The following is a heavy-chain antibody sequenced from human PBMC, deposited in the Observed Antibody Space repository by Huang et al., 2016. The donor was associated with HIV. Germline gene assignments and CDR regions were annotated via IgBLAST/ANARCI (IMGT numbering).Heavy chain of an antibody. CDR3: ARLPGSITMMRGVITDPY. V-gene: IGHV4-39*02. J-gene: IGHJ4*02. D-gene: IGHD3-10*01. Sequence: QLQLQESGPGLVKPSETLSLTCTVSGGSIRSDNYYWGWIRQPPGKGLEWIGSIYYSGRTYYNPSLKRGVTITVDTSKNHFSLRMRSVTAADTAVYYCARLPGSITMMRGVITDPYWGQGTLVTVSS. CDR1: GGSIRSDNYY. CDR2: IYYSGRT.